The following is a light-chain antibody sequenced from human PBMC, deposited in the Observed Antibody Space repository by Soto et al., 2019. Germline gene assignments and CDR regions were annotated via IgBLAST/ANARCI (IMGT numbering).Light chain of an antibody. V-gene: IGKV3-20*01. J-gene: IGKJ2*01. CDR2: DAS. CDR1: QSVSSSY. CDR3: QQYGSSPWYT. Sequence: EIVVTQSPGTLSLSPGERATLSCRASQSVSSSYLAWYQQKPGQAPRLLIYDASSRATGIPDRFSGSGSGTDFTLTISRLEPEDFAVYYCQQYGSSPWYTFGQGTKLEIK.